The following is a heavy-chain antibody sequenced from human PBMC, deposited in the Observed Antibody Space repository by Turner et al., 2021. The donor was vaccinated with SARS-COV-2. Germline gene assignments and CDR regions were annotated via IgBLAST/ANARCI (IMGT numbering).Heavy chain of an antibody. Sequence: QLQLQESCPGLVKPSETLSLTCTVSGGSISSSSSYWGWIRQPPGKGLVWIGEVTYSGSTNYNPSLRGRLTISVDMSKNHFSLNLISVTAADTAIYYCARDPRAGIDYWGQGTLVTVSS. CDR1: GGSISSSSSY. CDR2: VTYSGST. CDR3: ARDPRAGIDY. J-gene: IGHJ4*02. D-gene: IGHD3-10*01. V-gene: IGHV4-39*02.